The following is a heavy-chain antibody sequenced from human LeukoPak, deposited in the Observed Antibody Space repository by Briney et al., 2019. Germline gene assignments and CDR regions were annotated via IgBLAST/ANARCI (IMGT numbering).Heavy chain of an antibody. Sequence: PGGSLRLSCVGSGFTFGNYGMHWVRQAPGKGLEWVARIYYDSRNEQYVDSVKGRFTISRDNAKNSLYLQMNSLRAEDTAVYYCARNFDSIYGMDVWGQGTTVTVSS. CDR1: GFTFGNYG. CDR3: ARNFDSIYGMDV. J-gene: IGHJ6*02. CDR2: IYYDSRNE. D-gene: IGHD3-9*01. V-gene: IGHV3-33*01.